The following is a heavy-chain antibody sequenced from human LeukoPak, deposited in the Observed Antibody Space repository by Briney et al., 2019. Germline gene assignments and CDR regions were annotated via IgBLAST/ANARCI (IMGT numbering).Heavy chain of an antibody. CDR1: GFTFSSYA. J-gene: IGHJ6*03. CDR3: ARDPDPYCGGDCRNYYMDV. Sequence: PGRSLRLSCAASGFTFSSYAMHWVRQAPGKGLEWVAVISYDGSNKYYADSVKGRFTISRDNSKNTLCLQMNSLRAEDTAVYYCARDPDPYCGGDCRNYYMDVWGKGTTVTVSS. D-gene: IGHD2-21*01. V-gene: IGHV3-30-3*01. CDR2: ISYDGSNK.